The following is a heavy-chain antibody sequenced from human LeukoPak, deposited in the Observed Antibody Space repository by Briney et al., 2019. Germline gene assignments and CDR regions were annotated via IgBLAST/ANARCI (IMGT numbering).Heavy chain of an antibody. V-gene: IGHV1-69*05. CDR3: ARDIWQRHGSGSPLDY. Sequence: SVKVSCKASGVTFSSHAISWVRQAPGQGLEWMGRIIPIFGTANYAQKFQGRVTITTDESTSTAYMELSSLRSDDTAVYYCARDIWQRHGSGSPLDYWGQGTLVTVSS. J-gene: IGHJ4*02. D-gene: IGHD3-10*01. CDR2: IIPIFGTA. CDR1: GVTFSSHA.